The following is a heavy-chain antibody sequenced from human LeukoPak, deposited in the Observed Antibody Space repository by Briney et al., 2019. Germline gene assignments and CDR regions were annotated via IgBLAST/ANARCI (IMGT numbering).Heavy chain of an antibody. D-gene: IGHD3-10*01. V-gene: IGHV3-9*01. CDR1: GFTFYDYA. CDR2: ITWNSGSI. Sequence: QAGGSLRLSCAASGFTFYDYAMHWVRHAPGKGLEWVSGITWNSGSIAYADSVKGRFTISRDNAKNSLYLQVNSLRSEDTALYYCAAGAGITRYWGQGTLVTVSS. J-gene: IGHJ4*02. CDR3: AAGAGITRY.